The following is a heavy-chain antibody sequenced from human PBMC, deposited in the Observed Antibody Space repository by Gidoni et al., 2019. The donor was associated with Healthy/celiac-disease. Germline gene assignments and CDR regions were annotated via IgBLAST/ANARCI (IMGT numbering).Heavy chain of an antibody. CDR1: GFTFSSYS. CDR2: ISSSSSYI. CDR3: ARDGLLWFGEFDAFDI. V-gene: IGHV3-21*01. J-gene: IGHJ3*02. D-gene: IGHD3-10*01. Sequence: EVQLVESGGGLVKPGGSLRLSCAASGFTFSSYSMNWVRQAPGKGLEWVSSISSSSSYIDYADSVKGRFTISRDNAKNSLYLQMNSLRAEDTAVYYCARDGLLWFGEFDAFDIWGQGTMVTVSS.